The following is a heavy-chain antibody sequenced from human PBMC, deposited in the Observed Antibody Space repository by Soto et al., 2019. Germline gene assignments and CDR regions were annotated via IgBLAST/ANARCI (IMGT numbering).Heavy chain of an antibody. CDR3: ASGVAANPFDY. D-gene: IGHD2-15*01. Sequence: ASVKFSCKASGYTFTSYYMHWVRQAPGQGLEWMGIINPSGGSTSYAQKFQGRVTMTRGTSTSTVYMELSSLRSEDTAVYYCASGVAANPFDYWGQGTLVTVSS. CDR1: GYTFTSYY. V-gene: IGHV1-46*01. CDR2: INPSGGST. J-gene: IGHJ4*02.